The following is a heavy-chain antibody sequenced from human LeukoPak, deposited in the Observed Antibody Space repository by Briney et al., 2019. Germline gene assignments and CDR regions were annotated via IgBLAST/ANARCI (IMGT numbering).Heavy chain of an antibody. CDR3: ARVGTGTRSFDS. D-gene: IGHD1/OR15-1a*01. CDR2: ISAYNGYT. Sequence: ASVKVSCKTSGYTFTTHDINWVRQAPGQGLEWMGRISAYNGYTNYGRRFQGRVTMTIDTSTNTAYMELRSLRSDDTAVYYCARVGTGTRSFDSWGQGTLVTVSS. CDR1: GYTFTTHD. J-gene: IGHJ4*02. V-gene: IGHV1-18*01.